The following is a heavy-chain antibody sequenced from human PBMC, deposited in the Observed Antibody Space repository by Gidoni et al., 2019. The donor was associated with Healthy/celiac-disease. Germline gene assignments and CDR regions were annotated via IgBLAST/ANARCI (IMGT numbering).Heavy chain of an antibody. D-gene: IGHD5-12*01. J-gene: IGHJ4*02. Sequence: QVQLQASCPGLVRPSETLSLTCTVSGGSTSSYYWSWIRQPPGKGLVWIGYIYHSGSTNYNPALKSRVTISIDTSKNQFSLKLSSVTAADTAVYYCAREGGDRSGYDNYWGQGTLVTVSS. CDR2: IYHSGST. CDR1: GGSTSSYY. V-gene: IGHV4-59*01. CDR3: AREGGDRSGYDNY.